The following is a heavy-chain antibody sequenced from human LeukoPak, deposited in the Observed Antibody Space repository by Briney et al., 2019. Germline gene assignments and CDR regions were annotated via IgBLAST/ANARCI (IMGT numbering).Heavy chain of an antibody. Sequence: GGSLRLSCAASGFTFSHHHIHWVRQAPGKGLEWVSYISSSGSTIYYADSVKGRFTISRDNAKNSLYLQMNSLRAEDTAVYYCARLHNGGGGFFDYWGQGTLVTVSS. CDR2: ISSSGSTI. CDR1: GFTFSHHH. D-gene: IGHD2-8*01. V-gene: IGHV3-48*03. CDR3: ARLHNGGGGFFDY. J-gene: IGHJ4*02.